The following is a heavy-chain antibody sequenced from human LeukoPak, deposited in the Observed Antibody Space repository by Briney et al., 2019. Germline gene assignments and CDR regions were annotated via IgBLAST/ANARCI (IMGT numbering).Heavy chain of an antibody. V-gene: IGHV1-69*13. CDR3: ASAPPYSSSSRLWPPPDY. Sequence: GASVKVSCKASGGTFSSYAISWVRQAPGQGLEWMGGIIPIFGTANYAQKFQGRVTITADESTSTAYMELSSLRSEDTAVYYCASAPPYSSSSRLWPPPDYWGQGTLVTVSS. CDR1: GGTFSSYA. CDR2: IIPIFGTA. J-gene: IGHJ4*02. D-gene: IGHD6-6*01.